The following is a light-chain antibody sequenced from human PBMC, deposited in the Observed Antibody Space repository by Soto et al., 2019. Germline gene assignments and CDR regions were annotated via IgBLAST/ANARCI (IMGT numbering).Light chain of an antibody. CDR2: GAS. V-gene: IGKV3-15*01. Sequence: EIVMTQSPATLSVSPGERATLSCRASQSVSSNLVWYQQKRGQAPRLLIYGASTRATGIPARFSGSGSGTEFTLTISSLQSEDFAVYYCQQYNNWPPTFGQGTKLEI. CDR3: QQYNNWPPT. J-gene: IGKJ2*01. CDR1: QSVSSN.